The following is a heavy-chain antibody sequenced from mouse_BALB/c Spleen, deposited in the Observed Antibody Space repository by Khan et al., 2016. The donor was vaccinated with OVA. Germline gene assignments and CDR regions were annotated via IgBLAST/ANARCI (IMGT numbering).Heavy chain of an antibody. Sequence: VQLQESGAELVQPGASVKMSCTASGFTFSSYWMHWVQQRPGQGLEWIGYINPITGYSDYTQKFKDQATLTTDKSTNTAYLQLSSLTSEDPAISYCAAASLVYCRIDYWGQGTSVTVSS. CDR2: INPITGYS. CDR3: AAASLVYCRIDY. CDR1: GFTFSSYW. V-gene: IGHV1-4*01. J-gene: IGHJ4*01. D-gene: IGHD2-12*01.